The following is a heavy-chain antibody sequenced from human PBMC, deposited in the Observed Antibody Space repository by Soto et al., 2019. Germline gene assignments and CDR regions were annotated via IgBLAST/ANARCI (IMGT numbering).Heavy chain of an antibody. V-gene: IGHV4-34*01. CDR1: GGSFSGYY. J-gene: IGHJ5*02. Sequence: QVQLQQWGAGLLKPSETLSLTCAVYGGSFSGYYWSWIRQPPGKGLEWIGEINHSGSTNYNPSLKSRVTISIDTSKNHFSLKLSSVTAAETAVYYCARASIADIVVVVAASGGWFDPWGQGTLVTVSS. CDR3: ARASIADIVVVVAASGGWFDP. CDR2: INHSGST. D-gene: IGHD2-15*01.